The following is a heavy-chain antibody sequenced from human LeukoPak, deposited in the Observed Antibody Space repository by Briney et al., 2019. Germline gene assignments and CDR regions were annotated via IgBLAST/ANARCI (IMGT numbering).Heavy chain of an antibody. V-gene: IGHV3-23*01. J-gene: IGHJ3*02. D-gene: IGHD1-14*01. CDR3: AKVPSDPSEPLPPHAFDI. CDR2: ISGSGGST. CDR1: GFTFSSYW. Sequence: GSLRLSCAASGFTFSSYWMSWVRQAPGKGLEWVSSISGSGGSTDYADSVKGRFTISRDKSKNTLYLQMNSLRAEDTAVYFCAKVPSDPSEPLPPHAFDIWGQGTMVTVSS.